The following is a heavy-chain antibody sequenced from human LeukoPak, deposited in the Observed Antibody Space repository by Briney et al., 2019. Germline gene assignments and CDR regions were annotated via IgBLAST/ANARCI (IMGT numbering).Heavy chain of an antibody. CDR1: GFTFSSYW. V-gene: IGHV3-7*01. J-gene: IGHJ4*02. D-gene: IGHD3-10*01. Sequence: PGGSLRLSCAASGFTFSSYWMSWVRQAPGKGLEWVANIKQDGSEKYYVDSVKGRFTISRDNAKNSLYLQMNSLRAEDTAVYYCAREGYYGSGVFDYWGQGTLVTVSS. CDR3: AREGYYGSGVFDY. CDR2: IKQDGSEK.